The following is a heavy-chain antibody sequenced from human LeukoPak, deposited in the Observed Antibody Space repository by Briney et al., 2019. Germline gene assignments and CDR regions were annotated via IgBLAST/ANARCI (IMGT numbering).Heavy chain of an antibody. CDR1: GFTFSSYG. Sequence: GGSLTLSCAASGFTFSSYGMTWVRQAPGKGLEWVSSMSNSCGSTYYAASVKGRFTISRDNSKNTLYLQMNSLRAEDTAVYYCASAMIWGSYRFDIWGQGTMVTVSS. V-gene: IGHV3-23*01. CDR3: ASAMIWGSYRFDI. CDR2: MSNSCGST. D-gene: IGHD3-16*02. J-gene: IGHJ3*02.